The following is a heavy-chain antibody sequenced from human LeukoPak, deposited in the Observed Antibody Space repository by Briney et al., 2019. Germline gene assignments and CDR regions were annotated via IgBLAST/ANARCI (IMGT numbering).Heavy chain of an antibody. CDR1: GFTFSGSA. Sequence: GGSLRLSCAASGFTFSGSAMHWVRQASGKGLEWVGRIRSKANSYATAYAASVKGRFTISRDVSKNTAYLQMNSLKTEDTAVYNCAREGTIFGSADYWGQGTLVTVSS. J-gene: IGHJ4*02. CDR2: IRSKANSYAT. CDR3: AREGTIFGSADY. V-gene: IGHV3-73*01. D-gene: IGHD3-3*01.